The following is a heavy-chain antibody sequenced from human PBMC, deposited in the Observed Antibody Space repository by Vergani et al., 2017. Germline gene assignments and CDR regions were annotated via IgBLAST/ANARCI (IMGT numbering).Heavy chain of an antibody. CDR2: IYYSGST. CDR3: ARAGILTGYHTTRYYMDV. Sequence: QVQLQESGPGLVKPSETLSLTCTVSGGSISSYYWSWIRQPPGKGLEWIGYIYYSGSTNYNPSLKSRVTISVDTSKNQFSLKLSSVTAADTAVYYCARAGILTGYHTTRYYMDVWGEGRTVTVS. J-gene: IGHJ6*03. V-gene: IGHV4-59*01. CDR1: GGSISSYY. D-gene: IGHD3-9*01.